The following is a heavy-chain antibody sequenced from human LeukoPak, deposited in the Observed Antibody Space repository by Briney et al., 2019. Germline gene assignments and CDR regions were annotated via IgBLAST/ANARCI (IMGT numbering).Heavy chain of an antibody. J-gene: IGHJ6*02. Sequence: SVKVSFKASGGTFSSYAISWVRQAPGQGLEWIGGIIPIFGTANYAQKFQGRVTITADESTSTAYMELRSLRSDDTAVYYCARDRPYYDFWSGYSFYYGMDVWGQGTTVTVSS. CDR1: GGTFSSYA. V-gene: IGHV1-69*01. CDR2: IIPIFGTA. CDR3: ARDRPYYDFWSGYSFYYGMDV. D-gene: IGHD3-3*01.